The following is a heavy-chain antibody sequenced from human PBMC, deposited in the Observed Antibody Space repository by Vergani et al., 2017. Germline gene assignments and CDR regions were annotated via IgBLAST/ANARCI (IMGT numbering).Heavy chain of an antibody. CDR3: ARVRRYDAIWFDP. V-gene: IGHV4-39*07. CDR2: IYYSGST. J-gene: IGHJ5*02. CDR1: GGSISSSSYY. D-gene: IGHD5-12*01. Sequence: QLQLQESGPGLVKPSETLSLTCTVSGGSISSSSYYWGWIRQPPGKGLEWIGSIYYSGSTYYNPSLKSRVTISVDTSKNQFSLKLSSVTAADTAVYYCARVRRYDAIWFDPWGQGTLVTVSS.